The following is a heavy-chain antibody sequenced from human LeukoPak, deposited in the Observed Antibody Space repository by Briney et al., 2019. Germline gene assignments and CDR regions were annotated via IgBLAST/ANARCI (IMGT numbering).Heavy chain of an antibody. CDR1: GFTFSSYG. CDR2: ISGSGGST. D-gene: IGHD1-1*01. Sequence: GGSLRLSCAASGFTFSSYGMSWVRQAPGEGLEWVSAISGSGGSTYYADSVKGRFTISRDNSKNTLYLQMNSLRAEDTAVYYCAKGRIPGTSPFDYWGQGTLVTVSS. J-gene: IGHJ4*02. CDR3: AKGRIPGTSPFDY. V-gene: IGHV3-23*01.